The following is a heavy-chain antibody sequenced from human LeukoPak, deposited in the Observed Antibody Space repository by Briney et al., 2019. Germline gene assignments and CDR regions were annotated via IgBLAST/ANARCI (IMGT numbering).Heavy chain of an antibody. CDR3: ARNSGSYPYYFDY. V-gene: IGHV4-38-2*01. CDR2: IYSRGST. CDR1: GYSISSDHY. Sequence: SETLSLTCAVSGYSISSDHYWGWIRQSPGKGLEWIGSIYSRGSTYHNPSLKSRVTISVDTSKNQFSLKMRSVTAADTAVYYCARNSGSYPYYFDYWGQGTLVTVSS. J-gene: IGHJ4*02. D-gene: IGHD1-26*01.